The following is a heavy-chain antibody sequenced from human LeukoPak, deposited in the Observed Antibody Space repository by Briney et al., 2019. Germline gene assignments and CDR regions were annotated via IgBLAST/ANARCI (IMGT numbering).Heavy chain of an antibody. CDR2: IRYDGSNK. Sequence: PGGSLRLSCAASGFTFSSYGMHWVRQAPGKGLEWVAFIRYDGSNKYYADSVKGRFTISRDNSKNTLYLQMNSLRAEDTAVCYCAKDGGIVVVPAPIDYWGQGTLVTVSS. D-gene: IGHD2-2*01. J-gene: IGHJ4*02. CDR3: AKDGGIVVVPAPIDY. V-gene: IGHV3-30*02. CDR1: GFTFSSYG.